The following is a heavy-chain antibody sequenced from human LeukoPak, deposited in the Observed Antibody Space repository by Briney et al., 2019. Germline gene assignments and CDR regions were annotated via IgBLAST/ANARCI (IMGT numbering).Heavy chain of an antibody. CDR3: ARGQWLDNY. D-gene: IGHD6-19*01. Sequence: SETLSLTCTVSGASIRSSSHYWAWIRQPPGKGLEWIGSIYYSGSTFYNPSLKSRVTISVDTSKNQFSLKLSSVTAADTAVYYCARGQWLDNYWGQGTLVTVSS. CDR1: GASIRSSSHY. J-gene: IGHJ4*02. V-gene: IGHV4-39*01. CDR2: IYYSGST.